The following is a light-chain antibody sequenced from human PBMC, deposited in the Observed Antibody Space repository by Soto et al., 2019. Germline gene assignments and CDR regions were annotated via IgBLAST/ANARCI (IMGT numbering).Light chain of an antibody. V-gene: IGKV3-20*01. CDR2: GAS. J-gene: IGKJ1*01. CDR1: QSVSRSY. Sequence: EIVLTQSPGTLSLSPGERATLSCRASQSVSRSYLAWYQQKPGQAPRLLNYGASSRATGIPDRFSGSGSGTDFTLTISRLEPEDFAVYYCQQYGSSPGTFGQGTKVEIK. CDR3: QQYGSSPGT.